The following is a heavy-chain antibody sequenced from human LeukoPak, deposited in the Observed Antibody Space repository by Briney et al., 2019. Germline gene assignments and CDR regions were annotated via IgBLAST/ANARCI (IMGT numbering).Heavy chain of an antibody. CDR2: VFFSGTT. CDR1: GDYLTTTNYY. J-gene: IGHJ4*02. CDR3: ARRSRLYKHETTGYHDS. D-gene: IGHD3-9*01. Sequence: SETLSLTCNVSGDYLTTTNYYWAWIRQPPGKGLDWIASVFFSGTTYYNPSLKSRVLISMDTSTKHISLRLTSVTATDTAIYYCARRSRLYKHETTGYHDSWGQGTLVTVSS. V-gene: IGHV4-39*02.